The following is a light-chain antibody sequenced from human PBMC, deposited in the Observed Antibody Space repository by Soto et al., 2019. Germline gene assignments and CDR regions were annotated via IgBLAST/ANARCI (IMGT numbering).Light chain of an antibody. CDR2: GAS. CDR1: QSLSSNY. Sequence: EIVLTQSPGTLSLSPGERATLSCRASQSLSSNYLAWYQQKPGQAPRLLIYGASSRATGIPDRFSGSGSGTDFTLTISRLEPEDFAVFYCHQCDSSPWTXGXGTKVEIK. CDR3: HQCDSSPWT. J-gene: IGKJ1*01. V-gene: IGKV3-20*01.